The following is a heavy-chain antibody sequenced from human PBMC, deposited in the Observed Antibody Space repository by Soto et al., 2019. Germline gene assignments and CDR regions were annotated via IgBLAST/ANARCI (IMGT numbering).Heavy chain of an antibody. Sequence: ASVKVSCKASGGTFSSYAINWVRQAPGQGLEWMGRIIPVFDTTNYAQTFQGRVTISRDNSKNTLYLQMNSLRAEDMAVYYCAKLPDDYYDSNLAAFDIWGQGTMVTVS. CDR3: AKLPDDYYDSNLAAFDI. V-gene: IGHV1-69*05. J-gene: IGHJ3*02. CDR1: GGTFSSYA. D-gene: IGHD3-22*01. CDR2: IIPVFDTT.